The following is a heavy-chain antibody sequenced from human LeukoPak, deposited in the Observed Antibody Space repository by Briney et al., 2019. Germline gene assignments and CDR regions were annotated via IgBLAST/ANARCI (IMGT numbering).Heavy chain of an antibody. CDR3: ARVPPLRMTTVTHNWFDP. J-gene: IGHJ5*02. Sequence: ASVKVSCKASGYTFTSYGISWVRQAPGQGLEWMGWISAYNGNTNYAQKLQGRVTMTTDTSTSTAHMELRSLRSDDTAVYYCARVPPLRMTTVTHNWFDPWGQGTLVTVSS. CDR1: GYTFTSYG. CDR2: ISAYNGNT. V-gene: IGHV1-18*01. D-gene: IGHD4-17*01.